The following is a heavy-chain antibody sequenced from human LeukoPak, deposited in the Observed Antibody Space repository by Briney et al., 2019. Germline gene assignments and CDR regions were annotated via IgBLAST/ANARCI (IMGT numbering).Heavy chain of an antibody. Sequence: SETLSLTCTVSGYSISSGYYWGWIRQPPGKGLEWIRSIYHSGSTYYNPSLKSRVTISVDTSKNQFSLKLSSVTAADTAVYYCARPYYDYVWGSYGMNWFDPWGQGTLVTVSS. CDR2: IYHSGST. CDR3: ARPYYDYVWGSYGMNWFDP. V-gene: IGHV4-38-2*02. J-gene: IGHJ5*02. CDR1: GYSISSGYY. D-gene: IGHD3-16*01.